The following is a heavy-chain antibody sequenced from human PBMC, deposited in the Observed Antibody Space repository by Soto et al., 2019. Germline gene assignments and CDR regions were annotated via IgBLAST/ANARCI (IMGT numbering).Heavy chain of an antibody. V-gene: IGHV4-39*01. CDR3: AGNPAGSGWRFDS. CDR2: ISYSGST. J-gene: IGHJ4*02. CDR1: GGSISSSSYY. D-gene: IGHD6-19*01. Sequence: SETLSLTCTVSGGSISSSSYYWGWIRQPPGEGLEWIGSISYSGSTYYNPSLKSRVTISVDTSKNQFSLKLSSVTAADTAVYYCAGNPAGSGWRFDSWGQGTLVTVSS.